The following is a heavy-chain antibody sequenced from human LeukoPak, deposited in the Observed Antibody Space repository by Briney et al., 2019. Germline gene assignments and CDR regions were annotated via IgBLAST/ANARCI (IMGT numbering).Heavy chain of an antibody. CDR1: GFTFSDYY. CDR3: ARDWGIAAAGTKSSWFDP. Sequence: GGSLRLSCAASGFTFSDYYMSWIRQAPGKGLEWVSYISSSGSTIHYADSVKGRFTISRDNAKNSLYLQMNSLRAEDTAVYYCARDWGIAAAGTKSSWFDPWGQGTLVTVSS. V-gene: IGHV3-11*04. CDR2: ISSSGSTI. D-gene: IGHD6-13*01. J-gene: IGHJ5*02.